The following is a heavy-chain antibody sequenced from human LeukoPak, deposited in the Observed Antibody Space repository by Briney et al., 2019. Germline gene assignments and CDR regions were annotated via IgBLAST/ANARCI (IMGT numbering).Heavy chain of an antibody. CDR1: GLTSSNYG. CDR3: AKDLASSTWRFDF. V-gene: IGHV3-23*01. Sequence: GGSLRLSCAASGLTSSNYGMTWVRQAPGKGLEWVSSISGGGHTYYADSAKGRFTISRDISINTLFLQMSNLRAEDTALYYCAKDLASSTWRFDFWGQGTLVTVSS. CDR2: ISGGGHT. J-gene: IGHJ4*02. D-gene: IGHD6-13*01.